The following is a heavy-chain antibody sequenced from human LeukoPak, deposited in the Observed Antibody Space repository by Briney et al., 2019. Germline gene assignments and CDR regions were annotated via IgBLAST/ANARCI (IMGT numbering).Heavy chain of an antibody. D-gene: IGHD6-13*01. V-gene: IGHV4-39*07. CDR2: IYYSGST. Sequence: SETLSLTCTVSGGSISSSSYYWGWIRQPPGKGLEWIGSIYYSGSTYYNPSLKSRLTISVDTSKNQFSLKLSSVTAADTAVYYCARVAAAVSRWFDPWGQGTLVTVSS. J-gene: IGHJ5*02. CDR1: GGSISSSSYY. CDR3: ARVAAAVSRWFDP.